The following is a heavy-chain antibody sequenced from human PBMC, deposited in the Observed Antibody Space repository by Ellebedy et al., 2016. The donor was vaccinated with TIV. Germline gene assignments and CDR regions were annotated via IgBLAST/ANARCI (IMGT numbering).Heavy chain of an antibody. CDR1: GFTVRSNY. CDR3: AREGMGGNPSYGMDV. V-gene: IGHV3-66*01. Sequence: PGGSLRLSCAVSGFTVRSNYMSWVRQAPEKGLEWVSIIYSDGSKYYADFVKDRLITSRDNSKNTLYYQMNNLRVEDTAVYYCAREGMGGNPSYGMDVWGQGTTVTVSS. CDR2: IYSDGSK. J-gene: IGHJ6*02. D-gene: IGHD1-26*01.